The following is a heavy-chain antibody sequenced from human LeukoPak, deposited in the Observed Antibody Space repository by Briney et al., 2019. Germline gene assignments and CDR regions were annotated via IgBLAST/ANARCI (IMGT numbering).Heavy chain of an antibody. V-gene: IGHV3-23*01. Sequence: PGGSLRLSCAASGFTFSSYAMSWVRQAPGKGLEWVSAISGRGGSTFYADSVKGRFTISRENSKNTLYLQMNSLRAEDTAVYYCAKDMEDIVASDRVDYWGQGTLVTVSS. CDR3: AKDMEDIVASDRVDY. CDR2: ISGRGGST. J-gene: IGHJ4*02. D-gene: IGHD5-12*01. CDR1: GFTFSSYA.